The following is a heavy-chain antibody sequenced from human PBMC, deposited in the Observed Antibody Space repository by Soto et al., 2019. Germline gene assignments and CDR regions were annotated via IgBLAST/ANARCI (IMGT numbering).Heavy chain of an antibody. CDR3: KTVAVAADY. CDR1: GFTFGGSA. CDR2: IRSKANSYAT. J-gene: IGHJ4*02. Sequence: PGGSLRLSCAASGFTFGGSAMHWVRQASGKGLEWVGRIRSKANSYATEYAASVKGRFTMSRDDSQNTAYLQMDSLKTEDTAVYYCKTVAVAADYWGQGTLVTVSS. V-gene: IGHV3-73*01. D-gene: IGHD6-19*01.